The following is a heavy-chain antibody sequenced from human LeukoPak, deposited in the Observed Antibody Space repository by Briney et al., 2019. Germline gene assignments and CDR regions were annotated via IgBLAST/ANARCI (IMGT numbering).Heavy chain of an antibody. CDR2: INPKSGGT. D-gene: IGHD3-9*01. V-gene: IGHV1-2*02. CDR1: GYTFTGHY. Sequence: ASVKASCKASGYTFTGHYMHWVRQAPGQGLEWMGWINPKSGGTHKEQNFLGRITMTRGTSISTAYMELSRLRSDDTAVYCCARQPDYDILTGYYNPLDYWGQGTLVSVSS. J-gene: IGHJ4*02. CDR3: ARQPDYDILTGYYNPLDY.